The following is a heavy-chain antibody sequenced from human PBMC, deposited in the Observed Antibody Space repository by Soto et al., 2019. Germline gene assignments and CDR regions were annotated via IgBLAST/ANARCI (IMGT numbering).Heavy chain of an antibody. CDR2: IRSKAYGGTT. D-gene: IGHD6-13*01. Sequence: GGSLRLSCTASGFTFGDYAMSWVRQAPGKGLEWVGFIRSKAYGGTTEYAASVKGRFTISRDDSKSIAYLQMNSLKTEDTGVYYCTRERQQLVRGYYYYYGMDVWGQGTTVTVSS. J-gene: IGHJ6*02. CDR3: TRERQQLVRGYYYYYGMDV. V-gene: IGHV3-49*04. CDR1: GFTFGDYA.